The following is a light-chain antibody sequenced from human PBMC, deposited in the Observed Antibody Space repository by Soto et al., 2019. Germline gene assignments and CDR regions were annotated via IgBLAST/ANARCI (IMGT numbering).Light chain of an antibody. CDR3: AAWDGSWNRLV. Sequence: QSALTQPRSVSGSPGQSITISCTGTSSDVGGYNYVSWYQQHPGKAPKLMIYDVSNRPSGVSDRFSGSKSGNTASLTISGLQAEDEADYYCAAWDGSWNRLVFGRGTKLTVL. J-gene: IGLJ2*01. CDR1: SSDVGGYNY. V-gene: IGLV2-11*01. CDR2: DVS.